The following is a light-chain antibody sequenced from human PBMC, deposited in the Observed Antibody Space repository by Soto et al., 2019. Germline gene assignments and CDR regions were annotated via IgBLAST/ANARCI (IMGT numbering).Light chain of an antibody. CDR3: QQYDSSPPT. Sequence: EIVLTQSPGTLSLSPGERATLSCRASQSVNSNYLAWYQRKPGQAPRLLIYGASNRATDVPYRLSASGSGTDFTLTITRLEPEDFAVYYCQQYDSSPPTFGQGTKVEIK. V-gene: IGKV3-20*01. J-gene: IGKJ1*01. CDR1: QSVNSNY. CDR2: GAS.